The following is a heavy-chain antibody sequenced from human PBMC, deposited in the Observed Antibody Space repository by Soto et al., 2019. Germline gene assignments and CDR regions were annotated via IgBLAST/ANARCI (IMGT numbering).Heavy chain of an antibody. D-gene: IGHD6-13*01. CDR1: GGSISSYY. CDR2: IYYSGST. V-gene: IGHV4-59*12. J-gene: IGHJ4*02. Sequence: SETLSLTCTVSGGSISSYYWSWIRQPPGKGLEWIGYIYYSGSTNYNPSLKSRVTISVDTSKNQFSLKLSSVTAADTAVYYCARDRIYSSSWYDYWGQGTLVTVS. CDR3: ARDRIYSSSWYDY.